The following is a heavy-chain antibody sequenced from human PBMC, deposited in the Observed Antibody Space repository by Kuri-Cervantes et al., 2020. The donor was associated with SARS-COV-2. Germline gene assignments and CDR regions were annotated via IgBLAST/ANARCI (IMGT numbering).Heavy chain of an antibody. D-gene: IGHD3-10*01. V-gene: IGHV1-18*01. Sequence: ASVKVSCKVSGYTLTELSMHWVRQAPGQGLEWMGWISAYNGNTNYAQKLQGRVTMTTDTSTSTAYMELRSLRSDDTAVYYCARENLDLWFGELLFGHGNAFDIWGQGTMVTVSS. J-gene: IGHJ3*02. CDR1: GYTLTELS. CDR3: ARENLDLWFGELLFGHGNAFDI. CDR2: ISAYNGNT.